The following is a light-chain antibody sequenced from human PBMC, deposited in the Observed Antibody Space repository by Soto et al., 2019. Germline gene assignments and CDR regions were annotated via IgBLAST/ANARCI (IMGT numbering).Light chain of an antibody. CDR2: AAS. Sequence: DIQMTQSPSSLSASIGDRVTITCRASQSIHIYLNWYQQKPGKAPKLLIYAASSLQRGVPSTFSGGGSGTDFTLTISSLQPEDFATYYCQQSYSSITFGQGTRLEIK. CDR1: QSIHIY. CDR3: QQSYSSIT. V-gene: IGKV1-39*01. J-gene: IGKJ5*01.